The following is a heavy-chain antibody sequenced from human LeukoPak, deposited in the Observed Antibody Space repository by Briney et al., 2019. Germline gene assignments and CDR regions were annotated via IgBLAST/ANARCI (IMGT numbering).Heavy chain of an antibody. D-gene: IGHD5-18*01. CDR3: ARAGAGIQLGRYYYYMDV. CDR1: GGSISSYY. V-gene: IGHV4-59*01. CDR2: IYYSGST. Sequence: SETLSLTCTVSGGSISSYYWSWIRQPPGKGLEWIGYIYYSGSTNYNPSLKSRVTISVDTSKNQFSLKLSSVTAADTAVYYCARAGAGIQLGRYYYYMDVWGKGTTVTISS. J-gene: IGHJ6*03.